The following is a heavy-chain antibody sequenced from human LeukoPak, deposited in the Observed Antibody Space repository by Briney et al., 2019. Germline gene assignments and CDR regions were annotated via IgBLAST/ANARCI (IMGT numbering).Heavy chain of an antibody. CDR1: GFAFSSID. J-gene: IGHJ3*01. CDR2: IGAAGET. Sequence: GGSLRLSCAASGFAFSSIDMHWVRQATGKGLEWISVIGAAGETYYAASVKGRFTISRENGKNALYLQMNSLRVGDTAVYYCTRGSPATLWGQGTMVTVSS. D-gene: IGHD2-15*01. V-gene: IGHV3-13*04. CDR3: TRGSPATL.